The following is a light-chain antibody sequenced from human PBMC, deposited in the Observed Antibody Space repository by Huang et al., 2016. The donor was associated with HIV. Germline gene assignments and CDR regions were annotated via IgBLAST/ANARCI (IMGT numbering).Light chain of an antibody. CDR3: QQSYRTPWA. J-gene: IGKJ1*01. CDR2: TTS. Sequence: DIQLTQSPLSLSASVGDRVTITCRASQSISSYLNWYQQTPGKAPKVLSYTTSTLQSGVPSRFSGSGSGTDFSLTISSLQPEDFATYYCQQSYRTPWAFGQGTKVEIK. V-gene: IGKV1-39*01. CDR1: QSISSY.